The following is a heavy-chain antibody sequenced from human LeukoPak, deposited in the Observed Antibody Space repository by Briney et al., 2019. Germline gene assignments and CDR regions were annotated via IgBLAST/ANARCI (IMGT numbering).Heavy chain of an antibody. CDR2: IYYSGST. D-gene: IGHD3-10*01. V-gene: IGHV4-59*08. CDR1: GVSMSTTGYF. Sequence: SETLSLTCTVSGVSMSTTGYFWSWIRQPPGKGLEWIGYIYYSGSTNYNPSLKSRVTISVDTSRNQLSLQLTSVTAADTAVYYCARQTFGVLYFDSWGQGTLVIVSS. CDR3: ARQTFGVLYFDS. J-gene: IGHJ4*02.